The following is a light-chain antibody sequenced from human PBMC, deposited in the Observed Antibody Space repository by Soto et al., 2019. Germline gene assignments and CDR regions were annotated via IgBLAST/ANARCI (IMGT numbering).Light chain of an antibody. CDR2: SNN. CDR1: SSNIGSNT. CDR3: AAWDDSLNAWV. V-gene: IGLV1-44*01. Sequence: QLVLTQPPSASGTPGQRVTISCSGSSSNIGSNTVNWYQQLPGTAPKLLIYSNNQRPSGGPDRFSGSQSGTSASLAISGLQSEDEADYYCAAWDDSLNAWVFGGGTKLTVL. J-gene: IGLJ3*02.